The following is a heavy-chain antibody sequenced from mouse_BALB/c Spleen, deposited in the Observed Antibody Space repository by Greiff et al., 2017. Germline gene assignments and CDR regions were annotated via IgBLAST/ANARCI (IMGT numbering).Heavy chain of an antibody. Sequence: EVNVVESGGGLVQPGGSRKLSCAASGFTFSSFGMHWVRQAPEKGLEWVAYISSGSSTIYYADTVKGRFTISRDNPKNTLFLQMTSLRSEDTAMYYCARAGDYFDDWGQGTTLTVSS. CDR3: ARAGDYFDD. J-gene: IGHJ2*01. CDR2: ISSGSSTI. CDR1: GFTFSSFG. V-gene: IGHV5-17*02.